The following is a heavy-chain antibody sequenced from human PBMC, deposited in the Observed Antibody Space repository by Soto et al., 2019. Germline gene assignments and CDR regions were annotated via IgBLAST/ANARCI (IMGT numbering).Heavy chain of an antibody. CDR1: GGSISSSSYY. J-gene: IGHJ3*02. D-gene: IGHD5-12*01. CDR3: ASPYSGYDEGSAFDI. V-gene: IGHV4-39*01. CDR2: IYYSGST. Sequence: QLQLQESGPGLVKPSETLSLTCTVSGGSISSSSYYWGWIRQPPGKGLEWIGSIYYSGSTYYNPSLKSRVTISVDTSKNQFSLKLSSVTAADTAVYYCASPYSGYDEGSAFDIWGQGTMVTVSS.